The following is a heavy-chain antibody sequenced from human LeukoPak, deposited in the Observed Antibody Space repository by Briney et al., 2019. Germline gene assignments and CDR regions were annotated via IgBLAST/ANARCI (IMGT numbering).Heavy chain of an antibody. CDR3: ARGHSSGWHWYFDL. J-gene: IGHJ2*01. CDR1: GFTFSEDY. Sequence: GGSLRLSCAASGFTFSEDYMRWIRQAPGKGLEWVSYISSSGYIIYYEDSVKGRFTISRYNAKNSLYLQMNSLRAEDTAVYYCARGHSSGWHWYFDLWGRGTLVTVSS. CDR2: ISSSGYII. D-gene: IGHD6-19*01. V-gene: IGHV3-11*01.